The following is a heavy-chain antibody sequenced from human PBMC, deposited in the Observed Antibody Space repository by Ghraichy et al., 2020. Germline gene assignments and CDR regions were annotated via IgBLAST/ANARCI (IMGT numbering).Heavy chain of an antibody. CDR2: IYYSGST. V-gene: IGHV4-59*01. Sequence: SETLSLTCTVSGGSISSYYWGWIRQPPGKGLEWIGYIYYSGSTNYNPSLKSRVTISVDTSKNQFSLKLSSVTAADTAVYYCARDLGRNYYYYMDVWGKGTTVTVSS. J-gene: IGHJ6*03. CDR3: ARDLGRNYYYYMDV. CDR1: GGSISSYY.